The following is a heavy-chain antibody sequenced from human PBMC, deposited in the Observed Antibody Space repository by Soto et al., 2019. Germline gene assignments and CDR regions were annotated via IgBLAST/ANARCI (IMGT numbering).Heavy chain of an antibody. Sequence: GQAVKIFDKGTGYSFGVYLRTCVRQKPGKGLEWMGRIDPSDSQTYYSPSFRGHVTISATKSITTVFLQWSSLRASDTAMYYCARQIYDSDTGPNFQYYFDSWGQGTPVTGSS. CDR3: ARQIYDSDTGPNFQYYFDS. CDR2: IDPSDSQT. D-gene: IGHD3-22*01. CDR1: GYSFGVYL. J-gene: IGHJ4*02. V-gene: IGHV5-10-1*01.